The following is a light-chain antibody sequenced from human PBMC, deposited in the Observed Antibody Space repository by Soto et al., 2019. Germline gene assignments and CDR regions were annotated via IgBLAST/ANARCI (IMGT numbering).Light chain of an antibody. V-gene: IGLV2-23*01. J-gene: IGLJ1*01. CDR2: GGI. Sequence: QSVLTQPASVSGSPGQSITISLTGSSSDIGTYNLVSWYQHYPGKAPKLMIYGGIKRPSGVSNRFSGSKSGNTAFLTISGLQAEDEADYYCCSYAGSGTDNYVFGSGTKVTVL. CDR1: SSDIGTYNL. CDR3: CSYAGSGTDNYV.